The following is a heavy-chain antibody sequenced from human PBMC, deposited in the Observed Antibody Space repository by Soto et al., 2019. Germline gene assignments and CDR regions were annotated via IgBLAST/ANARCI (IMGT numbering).Heavy chain of an antibody. CDR1: GGSISSYY. CDR2: FYYSGST. CDR3: GGVERQWLVRSEYSQH. D-gene: IGHD6-19*01. V-gene: IGHV4-59*01. Sequence: QVQLQESGPGLVKPSETLSLTCTVSGGSISSYYWCWIRQPPGKGLDWIGYFYYSGSTNYNPALKSRVTISVDTSKNQFALKLSSVTAADTAWYYCGGVERQWLVRSEYSQHWGQGTLVTVSS. J-gene: IGHJ1*01.